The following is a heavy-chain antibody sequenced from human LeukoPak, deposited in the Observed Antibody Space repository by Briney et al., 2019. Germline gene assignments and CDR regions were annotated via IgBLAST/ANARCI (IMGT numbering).Heavy chain of an antibody. CDR1: GGTFSSYA. CDR3: ARSLVPAAIRGPFDY. Sequence: GSSVKVSCKASGGTFSSYAISRVRQAPGQGLEWMGGIIPIFGTANYAQKFQGRVTITADESTSTAYMELSSLRSEDTAVYYYARSLVPAAIRGPFDYWGQGTLVTVSS. V-gene: IGHV1-69*01. CDR2: IIPIFGTA. J-gene: IGHJ4*02. D-gene: IGHD2-2*01.